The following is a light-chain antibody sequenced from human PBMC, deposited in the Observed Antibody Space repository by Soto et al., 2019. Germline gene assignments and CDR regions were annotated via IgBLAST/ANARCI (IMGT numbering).Light chain of an antibody. CDR1: QNIRNW. CDR2: DAS. J-gene: IGKJ1*01. V-gene: IGKV1-5*01. CDR3: EQYYTFST. Sequence: SPSAVSAKKSDSVTITCRASQNIRNWLAWYQQKPGKAPNPLIYDASSLKSGVPARFSGSGSGTEFTLTIICLQPDDFATYYCEQYYTFSTFGQ.